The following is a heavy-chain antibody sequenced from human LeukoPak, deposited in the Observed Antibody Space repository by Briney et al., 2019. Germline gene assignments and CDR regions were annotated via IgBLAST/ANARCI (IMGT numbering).Heavy chain of an antibody. CDR3: AREIPEWLVLEGGNNWFDP. D-gene: IGHD6-19*01. CDR1: GGSISSSSYY. CDR2: IYYSGST. Sequence: SETLSPTCTVSGGSISSSSYYWGWIRQPPGKGLEWIGSIYYSGSTYYNPSLKSRVTISVDTSKNQFSLKLSSVTAADTAVYYCAREIPEWLVLEGGNNWFDPWGQGTLVTVSS. J-gene: IGHJ5*02. V-gene: IGHV4-39*01.